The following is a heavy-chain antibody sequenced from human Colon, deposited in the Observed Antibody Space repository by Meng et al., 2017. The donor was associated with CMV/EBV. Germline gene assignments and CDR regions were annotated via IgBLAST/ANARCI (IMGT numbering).Heavy chain of an antibody. CDR2: IYYSGYT. Sequence: QREPPQSGPGPVKSSETLSLTCTVSGGSISSSTYYWGWIRQTPGKGLEWIGNIYYSGYTYYNPSLKSRLTISVDTSKNQFSLKLTSVTAADTAVYYCATDYGDYYFDRWGQGTLVTVSS. J-gene: IGHJ4*02. CDR1: GGSISSSTYY. D-gene: IGHD4-17*01. V-gene: IGHV4-39*07. CDR3: ATDYGDYYFDR.